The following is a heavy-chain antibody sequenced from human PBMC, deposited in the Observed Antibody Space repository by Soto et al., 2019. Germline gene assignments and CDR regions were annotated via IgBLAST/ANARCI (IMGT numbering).Heavy chain of an antibody. CDR2: IAAYNGNP. CDR1: GYSFTIYI. V-gene: IGHV1-18*01. J-gene: IGHJ6*02. CDR3: ARIAAESDFAMDV. Sequence: ASVKVSCKASGYSFTIYISSWVRQTAGQGLEWMGWIAAYNGNPNYPQNLQGRVTMTIDPSTSTAYMELTSLRSDDTAVYYCARIAAESDFAMDVWGQGTTVTVSS. D-gene: IGHD6-25*01.